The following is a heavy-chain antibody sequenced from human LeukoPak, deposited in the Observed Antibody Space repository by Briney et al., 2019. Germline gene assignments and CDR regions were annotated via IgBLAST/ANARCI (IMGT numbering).Heavy chain of an antibody. CDR2: MNPNSGNT. CDR1: GYTFTSYD. J-gene: IGHJ5*02. D-gene: IGHD2-2*02. CDR3: ARGRIECSSTSCYTVRFDP. Sequence: GASVTVSCKASGYTFTSYDINWVRQATGQGLEWMGWMNPNSGNTGYAQKFQGRVTITRNTSISTAYMELSSLRSEDTAVYYCARGRIECSSTSCYTVRFDPWGQGTLVTVSS. V-gene: IGHV1-8*03.